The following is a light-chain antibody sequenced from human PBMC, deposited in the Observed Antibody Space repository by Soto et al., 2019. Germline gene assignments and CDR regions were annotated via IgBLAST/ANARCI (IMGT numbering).Light chain of an antibody. CDR2: EGS. CDR1: TSDVGTFGL. CDR3: SSYAGSTTFYD. Sequence: QSVLTQPASVSGSPGQSITISCSGTTSDVGTFGLVSWFQQRPGKAPKLMIYEGSKRPAGVSKRFSGSKSGDTASLTISGLQAEDEADYYCSSYAGSTTFYDFGTGTKVTVL. V-gene: IGLV2-23*01. J-gene: IGLJ1*01.